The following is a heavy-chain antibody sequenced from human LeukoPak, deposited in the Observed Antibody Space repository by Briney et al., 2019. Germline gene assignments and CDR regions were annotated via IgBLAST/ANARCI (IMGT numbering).Heavy chain of an antibody. Sequence: GGSLRLFCEAAGFTFSNAWMSYVRQAPGRGREGVGRIKSRADGGTIDYAVPVKGRFIISRDDSRNTLYLQMNSLKIEDTAMYYCTTLRLTASDYWGQGTRVSVSS. CDR2: IKSRADGGTI. CDR1: GFTFSNAW. V-gene: IGHV3-15*01. D-gene: IGHD5-18*01. J-gene: IGHJ4*02. CDR3: TTLRLTASDY.